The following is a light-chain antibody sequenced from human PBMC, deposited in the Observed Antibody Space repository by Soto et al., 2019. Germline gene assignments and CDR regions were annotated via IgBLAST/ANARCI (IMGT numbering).Light chain of an antibody. Sequence: QLVLTQPPSASGTPGQRVTISCSGSSSNIGSNFVYWYQQLPRTAPKLLIYSNNQRLSGVPDRFSGSTSGTSASLAISGLRSEDEADYYCASWDDSLSGVVFGGGTKLTVL. CDR1: SSNIGSNF. CDR2: SNN. V-gene: IGLV1-47*02. J-gene: IGLJ2*01. CDR3: ASWDDSLSGVV.